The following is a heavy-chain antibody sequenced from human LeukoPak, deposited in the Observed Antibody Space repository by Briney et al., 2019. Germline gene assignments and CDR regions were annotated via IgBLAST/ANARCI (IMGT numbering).Heavy chain of an antibody. Sequence: PGGSLRLSCAASGFTFDAHAVNWVRQAPGKPLEWVSLISGDGGTTQYADSVKGRFTISRDNSRNSLYLQMRSLRTEDTAFYYCAKRSGSPHNFDYWGRGTLVTVSS. CDR3: AKRSGSPHNFDY. V-gene: IGHV3-43*02. CDR2: ISGDGGTT. J-gene: IGHJ4*02. D-gene: IGHD1-14*01. CDR1: GFTFDAHA.